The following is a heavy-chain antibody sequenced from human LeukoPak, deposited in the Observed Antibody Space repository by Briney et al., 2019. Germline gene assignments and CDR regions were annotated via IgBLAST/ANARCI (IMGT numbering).Heavy chain of an antibody. CDR1: GLTFNNYA. V-gene: IGHV3-23*01. CDR2: ISKSGDHT. J-gene: IGHJ6*02. D-gene: IGHD3-16*01. CDR3: ATSWGPDTSAFRWGRDGMDV. Sequence: GGSLRLSCAVSGLTFNNYAMSWVRQAPGKGLEWVSAISKSGDHTYYAASAKGRFTIYRDNSKNTQYLQMNSLRAEDTAVYYCATSWGPDTSAFRWGRDGMDVWGQWTTVIVS.